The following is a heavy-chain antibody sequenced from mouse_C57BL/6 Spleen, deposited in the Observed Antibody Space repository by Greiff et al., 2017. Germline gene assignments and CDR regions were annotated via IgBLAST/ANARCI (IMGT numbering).Heavy chain of an antibody. D-gene: IGHD2-4*01. CDR2: ISDGGSYT. J-gene: IGHJ3*01. CDR3: ARDDYPFAY. Sequence: EVKLMESGGGLVKPGGSLTLSCAASGFTFSSYAMSWVRQTPEKRLEWVATISDGGSYTYYPDNVKGRFTISRDNAKNNLYLQMSHLKSEDTAMYYCARDDYPFAYWGQGTLVTVSA. CDR1: GFTFSSYA. V-gene: IGHV5-4*01.